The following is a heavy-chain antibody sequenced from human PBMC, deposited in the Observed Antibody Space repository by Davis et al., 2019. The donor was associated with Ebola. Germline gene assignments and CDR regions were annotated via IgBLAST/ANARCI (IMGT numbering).Heavy chain of an antibody. J-gene: IGHJ4*02. Sequence: PSETLSLTCTVSGGSISGYYWNWIRRPAGKGLEWIGRFQTTGSTNYNPSLKSRVTMSVDTSKNQLSLKLNSVTAADTAVYYCARVQDCANNICPRGGFDKWGRGILVAVSA. CDR2: FQTTGST. D-gene: IGHD2-8*01. V-gene: IGHV4-4*07. CDR3: ARVQDCANNICPRGGFDK. CDR1: GGSISGYY.